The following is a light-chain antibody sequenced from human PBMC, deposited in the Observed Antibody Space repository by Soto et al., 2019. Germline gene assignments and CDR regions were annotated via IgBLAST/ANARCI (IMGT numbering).Light chain of an antibody. CDR3: CSHAGSYTYV. J-gene: IGLJ1*01. Sequence: QSVLNQPRSVSGFPGQSLTISYTGTSSDVGGYNYVSWYQQHPGKAPKLMIYDVTKRPSGVPDRFSGSKSGNTASLTISGLQADDEADYYCCSHAGSYTYVFGTGTKATVL. V-gene: IGLV2-11*01. CDR1: SSDVGGYNY. CDR2: DVT.